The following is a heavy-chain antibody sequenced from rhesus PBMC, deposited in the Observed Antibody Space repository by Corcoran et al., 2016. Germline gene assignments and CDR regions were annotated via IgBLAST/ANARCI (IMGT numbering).Heavy chain of an antibody. CDR3: ASRGYSGY. V-gene: IGHV4-80*01. CDR1: GASISSYW. J-gene: IGHJ4*01. CDR2: INGNSGST. D-gene: IGHD5-42*01. Sequence: QVQLQESGPGLVKPSETLSLTCAVSGASISSYWWSWIRQPPGKGLEWIGEINGNSGSTYYNPSLKSRVTISKDASKNQFSLKLSSVTAADTAVYYCASRGYSGYGGRGVLVTVSS.